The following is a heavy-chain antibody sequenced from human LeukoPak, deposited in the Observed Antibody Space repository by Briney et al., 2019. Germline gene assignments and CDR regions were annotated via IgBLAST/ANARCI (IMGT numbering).Heavy chain of an antibody. D-gene: IGHD1-26*01. CDR1: GFTFSSYS. CDR3: ARGSLAAFDY. J-gene: IGHJ4*02. V-gene: IGHV3-48*04. Sequence: PGGSLRLSCAASGFTFSSYSMNWVRQAPGQGLEWVSYISSSSSTIYYADSVKGRFTISRDNAENSLYLQMNSLRAEDTAVYYCARGSLAAFDYWGQGTLVTVSS. CDR2: ISSSSSTI.